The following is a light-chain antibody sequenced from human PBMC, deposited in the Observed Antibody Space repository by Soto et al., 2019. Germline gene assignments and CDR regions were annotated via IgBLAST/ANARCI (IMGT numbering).Light chain of an antibody. CDR2: AAS. CDR1: QGISGY. V-gene: IGKV1-9*01. J-gene: IGKJ3*01. Sequence: DIQLTQSPSFLSASVGDRVTITCRASQGISGYLAWYQQKPGKAPKLLIYAASTLQSGVPSRFSGSESGTEFTLTISSLQPEDHATYFCQQLISYPFTFGPGTTVDIK. CDR3: QQLISYPFT.